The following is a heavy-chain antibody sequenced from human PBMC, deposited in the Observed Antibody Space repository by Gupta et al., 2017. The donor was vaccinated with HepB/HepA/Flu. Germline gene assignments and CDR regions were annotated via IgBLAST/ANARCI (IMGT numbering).Heavy chain of an antibody. CDR3: SRESLHFWSGFYTMAFNI. CDR1: GASLSIYS. Sequence: QLHASAPGLLRPSETPTLTCTVPGASLSIYSWRWIRQHAGKGLEWIGRISAAGSTNYNPSLKSRVTVSMDTSKNQFSLNLSDVTAADAAIDYCSRESLHFWSGFYTMAFNIWGQGTMVTVSS. V-gene: IGHV4-4*07. D-gene: IGHD3-3*02. CDR2: ISAAGST. J-gene: IGHJ3*02.